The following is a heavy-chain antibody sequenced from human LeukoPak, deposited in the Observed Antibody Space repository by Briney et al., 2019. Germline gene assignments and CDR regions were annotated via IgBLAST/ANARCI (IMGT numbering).Heavy chain of an antibody. CDR3: AREWVDIVVVPAAIRTHHDAFDI. Sequence: SETLSLTCTVSGGSISSGGYYWSWIRQPPGKGLEWIGYIYHSGSTYYNPSLKSRVTISVDRSKNQFSLKLSSVTAADTAVYYCAREWVDIVVVPAAIRTHHDAFDIWGQGTMVTVSS. CDR2: IYHSGST. D-gene: IGHD2-2*03. CDR1: GGSISSGGYY. V-gene: IGHV4-30-2*01. J-gene: IGHJ3*02.